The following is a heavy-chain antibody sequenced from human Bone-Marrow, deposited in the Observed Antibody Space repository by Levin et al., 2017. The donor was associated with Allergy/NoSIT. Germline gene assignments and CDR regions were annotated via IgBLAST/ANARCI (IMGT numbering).Heavy chain of an antibody. CDR3: AGGYFYMDV. J-gene: IGHJ6*03. CDR2: IIPILYMR. V-gene: IGHV1-69*04. CDR1: GDTSGSSG. Sequence: SVKVSCKASGDTSGSSGISWVRQAPGQGLEWMGRIIPILYMRKYAQKFQGRVTISADKSTSTVYLEMSSLRSADTAIYYCAGGYFYMDVWARGTTVTVSS. D-gene: IGHD2-21*01.